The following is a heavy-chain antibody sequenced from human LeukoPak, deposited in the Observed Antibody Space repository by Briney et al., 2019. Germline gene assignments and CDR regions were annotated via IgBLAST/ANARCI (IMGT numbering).Heavy chain of an antibody. Sequence: GGSLRLSCAASGFTFDDYAMHWVRQAPEKGLVWVSRIKSDGSSTSYAGSVKGRFTISRDNAKNTLYLQMSSLRGEDTAVYYCARGMGDGYNPNLVDYWGQGTLVTVSS. J-gene: IGHJ4*02. V-gene: IGHV3-74*01. CDR2: IKSDGSST. CDR3: ARGMGDGYNPNLVDY. CDR1: GFTFDDYA. D-gene: IGHD5-24*01.